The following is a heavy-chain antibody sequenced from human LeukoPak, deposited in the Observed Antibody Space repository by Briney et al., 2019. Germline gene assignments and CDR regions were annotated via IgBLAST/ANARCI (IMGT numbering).Heavy chain of an antibody. J-gene: IGHJ4*02. CDR1: GYTFTSYD. CDR2: MNPNSGNT. D-gene: IGHD3-3*01. Sequence: GASVKVSCKASGYTFTSYDINWVRQATGQGLEWMGWMNPNSGNTGYAQKFQGRVTMTRNTSISTAYMELSSLRSEDTAVYYCARGIRSIFGVVTDHYWGQGTLVTVSS. V-gene: IGHV1-8*01. CDR3: ARGIRSIFGVVTDHY.